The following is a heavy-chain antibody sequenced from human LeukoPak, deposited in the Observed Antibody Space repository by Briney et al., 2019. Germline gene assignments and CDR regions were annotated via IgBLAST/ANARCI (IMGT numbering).Heavy chain of an antibody. Sequence: GGSPRLSCAASGFTVSSNYMSWVRQAPGKGLEWVSSIRSSSSYIYYADSVKGRFTISRDNAKNSLYLQMNSLRAEDTAVYYCASISGGDESSGYYLFDYWGQGTLVTVSS. J-gene: IGHJ4*02. CDR1: GFTVSSNY. CDR2: IRSSSSYI. CDR3: ASISGGDESSGYYLFDY. D-gene: IGHD3-22*01. V-gene: IGHV3-21*01.